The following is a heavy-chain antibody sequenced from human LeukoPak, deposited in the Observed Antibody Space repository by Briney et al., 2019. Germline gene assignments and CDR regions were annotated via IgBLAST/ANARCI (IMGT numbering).Heavy chain of an antibody. D-gene: IGHD1-7*01. Sequence: ASVKVSCKASGGTFSSYAISWVRQAPGQGLEWMGGIIPIFGTANYAQKFQGRVTITTDESTSTAYMELSSLRSEDTAVYYCARGGITGTTQDYYYYMDVWGKGTTVTVSS. CDR3: ARGGITGTTQDYYYYMDV. V-gene: IGHV1-69*05. CDR2: IIPIFGTA. J-gene: IGHJ6*03. CDR1: GGTFSSYA.